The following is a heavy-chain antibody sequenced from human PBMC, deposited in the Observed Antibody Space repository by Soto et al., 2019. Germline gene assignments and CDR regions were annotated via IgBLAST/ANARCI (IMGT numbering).Heavy chain of an antibody. V-gene: IGHV4-59*01. CDR3: ARVDVVINWFDP. CDR1: GGSISSYY. Sequence: PSETLSLTCTVSGGSISSYYWSWIRQPPGKGLEWIGYIYYSGSTNYNPSLKSRVTISVDTSKNQFSLKLSSVTTADTAVYYCARVDVVINWFDPWGQGTLVTVSS. D-gene: IGHD2-21*01. J-gene: IGHJ5*02. CDR2: IYYSGST.